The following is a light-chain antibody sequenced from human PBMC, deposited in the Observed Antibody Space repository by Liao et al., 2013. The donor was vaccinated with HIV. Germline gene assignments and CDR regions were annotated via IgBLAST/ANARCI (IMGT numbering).Light chain of an antibody. CDR2: EDT. CDR3: QTWHISTLI. J-gene: IGLJ2*01. Sequence: SYELIQPPSLSVSPGQTASITCSGDRLGDKYVSWYQQKSGQSPVLVIYEDTKRPAGIPERFSGSNSGNTATLTISGTQPFDEADYYCQTWHISTLILGGGTKLTVL. CDR1: RLGDKY. V-gene: IGLV3-1*01.